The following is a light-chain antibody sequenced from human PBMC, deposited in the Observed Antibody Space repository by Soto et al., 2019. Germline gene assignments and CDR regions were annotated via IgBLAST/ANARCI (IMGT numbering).Light chain of an antibody. J-gene: IGKJ2*01. CDR1: QSISNSY. Sequence: EIVLTQSPGTLSLSPGQRATLPCRASQSISNSYLAWYQHKPGQPPRPLIHGASTRATGIPDRFSDSQSGTDFTLTISRLEPEDSAVFYCQHYGASPYTFGLGPKLEIK. CDR2: GAS. V-gene: IGKV3-20*01. CDR3: QHYGASPYT.